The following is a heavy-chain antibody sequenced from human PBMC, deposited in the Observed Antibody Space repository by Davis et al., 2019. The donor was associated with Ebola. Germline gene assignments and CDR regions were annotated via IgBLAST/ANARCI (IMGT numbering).Heavy chain of an antibody. CDR1: GFTFSNYG. CDR2: FDPEDDEK. Sequence: GESLKISCVASGFTFSNYGMHWVRQAPGKGLEWMGGFDPEDDEKIYAQKFKGRVTMTEDTSTDTAYMELRSLRSDDTAVYYWAREVGETKLDQWGQGTLVTVSS. CDR3: AREVGETKLDQ. J-gene: IGHJ4*02. V-gene: IGHV1-24*01. D-gene: IGHD1-26*01.